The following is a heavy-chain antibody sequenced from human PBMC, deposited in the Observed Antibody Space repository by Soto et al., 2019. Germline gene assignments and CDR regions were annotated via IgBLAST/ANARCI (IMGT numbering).Heavy chain of an antibody. D-gene: IGHD4-17*01. CDR2: IYHTEST. CDR1: GDSISSSFW. CDR3: ASYDFGTFDY. J-gene: IGHJ4*02. Sequence: SETLSLTCAVSGDSISSSFWWSWVRQPPGKGLEWIGEIYHTESTVYNPSLKSRVTISVDKSKNQFSLNLDSVTAADTAVYYCASYDFGTFDYWGRGILVTVSS. V-gene: IGHV4-4*02.